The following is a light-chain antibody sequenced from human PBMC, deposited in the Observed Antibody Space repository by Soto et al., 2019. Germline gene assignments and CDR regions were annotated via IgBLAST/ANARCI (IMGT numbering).Light chain of an antibody. Sequence: DIKMTQSPSSLSASVGARVTITCRASQSISSYLNWYQQKPGKAPKLLIYAASSLQSGVPSRFSGSGSGTDCTLTISSLQPEDVATYYCQQSYSTPPTFGQGTKVDIK. CDR2: AAS. CDR3: QQSYSTPPT. V-gene: IGKV1-39*01. J-gene: IGKJ1*01. CDR1: QSISSY.